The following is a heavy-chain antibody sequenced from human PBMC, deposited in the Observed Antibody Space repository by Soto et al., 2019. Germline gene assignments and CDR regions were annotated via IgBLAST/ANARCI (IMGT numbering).Heavy chain of an antibody. D-gene: IGHD2-2*01. Sequence: EVQLVESGGGLVQPGGSLRLSCAASGFTVSSNYMSWVRQAPGKGLEWVSVIYSGGSTYYADSVKGRFNISRHNSKNTLYLQMNSRRAEDTAVYDCARDSPPYWSSTSCYGHWGQGTLGNVSS. J-gene: IGHJ4*02. V-gene: IGHV3-53*04. CDR1: GFTVSSNY. CDR2: IYSGGST. CDR3: ARDSPPYWSSTSCYGH.